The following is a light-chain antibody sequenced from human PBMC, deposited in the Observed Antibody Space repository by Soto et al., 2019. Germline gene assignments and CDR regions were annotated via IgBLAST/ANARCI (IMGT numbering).Light chain of an antibody. CDR1: QSIGSW. CDR3: KKSYSTPIT. Sequence: DIQMTQSPSTLSGSVGARVLITCRASQSIGSWLAWYQQQPGKVPKLLIYTASTLQSGVPSRFSGSGSGAEFTLTISSLQPEEFATYYCKKSYSTPITVGNGKRLAIK. CDR2: TAS. V-gene: IGKV1-5*03. J-gene: IGKJ5*01.